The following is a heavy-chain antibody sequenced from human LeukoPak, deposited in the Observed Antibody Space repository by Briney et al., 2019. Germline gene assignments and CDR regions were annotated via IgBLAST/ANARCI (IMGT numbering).Heavy chain of an antibody. CDR1: GYTFTGYY. Sequence: APVKVSCKASGYTFTGYYMHWVRQAPGQGLEWMGRINPNSGGTNYAQKFQGRVTMTRDTSISTAYMELSRLRSDDTAVYYCARAEYYYYYYYGMDVWGQGTTVTVSS. CDR3: ARAEYYYYYYYGMDV. J-gene: IGHJ6*02. V-gene: IGHV1-2*06. D-gene: IGHD2/OR15-2a*01. CDR2: INPNSGGT.